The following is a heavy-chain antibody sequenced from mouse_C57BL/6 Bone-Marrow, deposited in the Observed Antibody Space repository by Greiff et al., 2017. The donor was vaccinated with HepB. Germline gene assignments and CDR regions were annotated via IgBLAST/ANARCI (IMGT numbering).Heavy chain of an antibody. CDR1: GFTFSDYG. Sequence: DVQLVESGGGLVQPGGSLKLSCAASGFTFSDYGMAWVRQAPRKGPEWVAFISNLAYSIYYADTVTGRFTISRENAKNTLYLEMSSLRSEDTAMYYCAMVTTVSSFAYWGQGTLVTVSA. J-gene: IGHJ3*01. CDR3: AMVTTVSSFAY. D-gene: IGHD2-2*01. V-gene: IGHV5-15*01. CDR2: ISNLAYSI.